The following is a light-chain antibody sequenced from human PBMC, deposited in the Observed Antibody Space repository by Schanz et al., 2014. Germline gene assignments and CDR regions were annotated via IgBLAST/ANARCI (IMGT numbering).Light chain of an antibody. J-gene: IGKJ5*01. CDR1: QSVSSSY. Sequence: EIVLTQSPGTLSLSPGERATLSCRASQSVSSSYLAWYQQKPGQAPRLLIYGASSRATGIPDRFSGSGSGTDFTLTISSLQSEDVAVYFCQQYSDWPLMTFGRGTRLEIK. CDR3: QQYSDWPLMT. CDR2: GAS. V-gene: IGKV3-20*01.